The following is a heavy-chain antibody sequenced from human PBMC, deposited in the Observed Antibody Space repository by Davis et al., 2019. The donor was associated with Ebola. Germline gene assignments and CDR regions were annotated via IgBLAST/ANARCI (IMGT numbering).Heavy chain of an antibody. CDR2: ISPSGGTT. CDR3: ATDRNWDFDY. Sequence: PGGSLRLSCAASGFTFSSYGMSWVRQAPGKGLEWVSAISPSGGTTYYADSVKGRFTISRDNSKNTLYLQMNSLRDEDTAVYFCATDRNWDFDYWGQGTLVTVSS. D-gene: IGHD7-27*01. J-gene: IGHJ4*02. V-gene: IGHV3-23*01. CDR1: GFTFSSYG.